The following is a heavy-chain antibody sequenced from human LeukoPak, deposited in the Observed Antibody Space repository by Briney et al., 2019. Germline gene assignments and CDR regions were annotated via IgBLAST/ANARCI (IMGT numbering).Heavy chain of an antibody. CDR1: GFTFDDYA. D-gene: IGHD1-26*01. CDR2: ISWNSGSI. Sequence: PGGSLRLSCAASGFTFDDYAVHWVRQAPGKGLEWVSGISWNSGSIGYADSVKGRFTISRDNAKNSLYLQMNSLRAEDMALYYCAKDRATSGFDAFDIWGQGTMVTVSS. V-gene: IGHV3-9*03. J-gene: IGHJ3*02. CDR3: AKDRATSGFDAFDI.